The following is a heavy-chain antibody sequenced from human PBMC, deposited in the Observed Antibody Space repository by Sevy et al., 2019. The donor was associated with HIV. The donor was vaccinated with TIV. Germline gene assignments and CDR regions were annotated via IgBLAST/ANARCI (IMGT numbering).Heavy chain of an antibody. CDR2: IYYSGST. V-gene: IGHV4-39*01. Sequence: SETLSLTCTVSGGSISSSSYYWGWIRQPPGKGLEWIGSIYYSGSTYYNPSLKSRVTISVDTSKNQFSLKLSSVTAADTAVYYCARQAVAAPLDYWGQGTLVTVSS. J-gene: IGHJ4*02. CDR3: ARQAVAAPLDY. CDR1: GGSISSSSYY. D-gene: IGHD6-19*01.